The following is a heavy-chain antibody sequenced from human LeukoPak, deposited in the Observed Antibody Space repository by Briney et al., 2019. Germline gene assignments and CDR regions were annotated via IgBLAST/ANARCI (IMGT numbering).Heavy chain of an antibody. CDR1: GFAFSSYA. D-gene: IGHD1-26*01. J-gene: IGHJ3*02. CDR3: ARAQSVGATFSGAFDI. CDR2: ISGSGGST. Sequence: GGSLRLSCAASGFAFSSYAMSWVRQAPGKGLEWVSAISGSGGSTYYADSVKGRFTISRDNSKNSLYLQMNSLRAGDTAVYYCARAQSVGATFSGAFDIWGQGTMVTVSS. V-gene: IGHV3-23*01.